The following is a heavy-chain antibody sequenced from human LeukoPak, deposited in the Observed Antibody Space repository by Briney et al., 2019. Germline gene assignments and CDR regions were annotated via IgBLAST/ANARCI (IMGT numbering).Heavy chain of an antibody. CDR1: GYTFTGYF. D-gene: IGHD3-10*01. J-gene: IGHJ5*02. Sequence: ASVKDSCKASGYTFTGYFMHWVRQAPGQGLEWMGWINPNSGGTNYAQKFQGRVTMTRDTSISTAYMELSRLRSDDTAVYYCARADEELLWFGELLWRWFDPWGQGTLVTVSS. V-gene: IGHV1-2*02. CDR3: ARADEELLWFGELLWRWFDP. CDR2: INPNSGGT.